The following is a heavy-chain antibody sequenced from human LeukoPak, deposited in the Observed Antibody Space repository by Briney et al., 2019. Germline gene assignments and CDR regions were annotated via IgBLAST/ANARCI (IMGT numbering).Heavy chain of an antibody. D-gene: IGHD2-15*01. Sequence: GGSLRLSCAASGFTFRTYGMNWVRQAPGKGLEWISYINSNSDTVHYSNSVEGRFTISRDNAKNSLYLQMNSLRAEDTAVYYCARGSTPLPGDAFDIWGQGTMVTVSS. CDR1: GFTFRTYG. J-gene: IGHJ3*02. CDR3: ARGSTPLPGDAFDI. V-gene: IGHV3-48*04. CDR2: INSNSDTV.